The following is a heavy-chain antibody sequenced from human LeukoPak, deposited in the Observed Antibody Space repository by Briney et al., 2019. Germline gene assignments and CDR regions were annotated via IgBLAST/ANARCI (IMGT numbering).Heavy chain of an antibody. D-gene: IGHD3-22*01. Sequence: PGGSLRLSCAASGFTFSGYGMHWVRQAPGKGLEWVAFIRYDGSNKYYADSVKGRFTISRDNSKNTLYLQMNSLRAEDTAVYYCAKDPTGYYYDSSAYLLPDYWGQGTLVTVSS. CDR2: IRYDGSNK. CDR1: GFTFSGYG. CDR3: AKDPTGYYYDSSAYLLPDY. J-gene: IGHJ4*02. V-gene: IGHV3-30*02.